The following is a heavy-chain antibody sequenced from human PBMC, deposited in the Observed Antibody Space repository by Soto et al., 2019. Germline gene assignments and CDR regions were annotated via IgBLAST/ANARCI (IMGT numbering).Heavy chain of an antibody. D-gene: IGHD3-10*01. CDR3: ARDTFTIGRGMDV. CDR2: IYYSGST. Sequence: SETLSLTCTVSGGSINSYYWSWIRQPPGKGLEWIGYIYYSGSTNYNPSLKSRVTISVDTSKNQFSLKLSSVTAADTAVYYCARDTFTIGRGMDVWGQGTTVTVSS. CDR1: GGSINSYY. J-gene: IGHJ6*02. V-gene: IGHV4-59*01.